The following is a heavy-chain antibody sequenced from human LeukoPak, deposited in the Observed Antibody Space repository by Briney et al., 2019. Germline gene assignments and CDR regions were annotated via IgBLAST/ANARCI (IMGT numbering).Heavy chain of an antibody. J-gene: IGHJ4*02. D-gene: IGHD6-19*01. CDR3: TTDWGIAVAGTFDY. V-gene: IGHV3-11*01. CDR2: ISSSGSTI. Sequence: GGSLRLSCAASGFTFSDYYMSWIRQAPGKGLEWVSYISSSGSTIYYADSVKGRFTISRDNAKNSLYLQMNSLKTEDTAVYYCTTDWGIAVAGTFDYWGQGTLVTVSS. CDR1: GFTFSDYY.